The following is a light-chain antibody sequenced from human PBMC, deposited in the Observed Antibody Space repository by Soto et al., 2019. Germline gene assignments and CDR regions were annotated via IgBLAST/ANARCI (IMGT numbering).Light chain of an antibody. CDR1: QGVSSY. V-gene: IGKV3-11*01. CDR2: DAS. CDR3: QQRSNWPVT. Sequence: EIVLTQSPGTLSLSPGERATLSCRASQGVSSYLAWYQQKPGQAPRLLIYDASTRATGISARFSGSGSGTDFTLTISSLEPEDFAIYYCQQRSNWPVTFGQGTKVDIK. J-gene: IGKJ1*01.